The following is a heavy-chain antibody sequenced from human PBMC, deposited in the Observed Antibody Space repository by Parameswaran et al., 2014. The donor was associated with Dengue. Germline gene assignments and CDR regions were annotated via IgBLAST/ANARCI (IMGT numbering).Heavy chain of an antibody. V-gene: IGHV1-2*02. CDR2: INPNSGGT. CDR3: AREKGRYFDWLPFAGMDV. D-gene: IGHD3-9*01. Sequence: WVRQAPGQGLEWMGWINPNSGGTNYAQKFQGRVTMTRDTSISTAYMELSRLRSDDTAVYYCAREKGRYFDWLPFAGMDVWGQGTTVTVSS. J-gene: IGHJ6*02.